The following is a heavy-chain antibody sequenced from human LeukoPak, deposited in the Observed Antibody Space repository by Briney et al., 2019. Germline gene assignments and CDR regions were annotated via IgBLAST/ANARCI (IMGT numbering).Heavy chain of an antibody. CDR1: GGSVTSGGFY. Sequence: SETLSLTCSVSGGSVTSGGFYWGWLRQPPGKGPEWIATIYYTGGTYYNPSLNSRVTVPIDTSKNQFSLRLTSVTATDTAVYHCARHSGSGSLSRPFDPWGQGTLVTVSS. CDR3: ARHSGSGSLSRPFDP. D-gene: IGHD3-10*01. CDR2: IYYTGGT. J-gene: IGHJ5*02. V-gene: IGHV4-39*01.